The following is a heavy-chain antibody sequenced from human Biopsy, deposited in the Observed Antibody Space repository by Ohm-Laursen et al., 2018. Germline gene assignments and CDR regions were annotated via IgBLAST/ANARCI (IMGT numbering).Heavy chain of an antibody. J-gene: IGHJ4*02. CDR3: ARDSPSYADYPFDY. V-gene: IGHV4-4*07. D-gene: IGHD4-17*01. Sequence: SDTLSLTCRVSGASSSTGYWNWIRQPAGKGLEWIGRVYISGGTTYNPSLKSRVTMSLDTSKNQFSLRLRSVTAADTAVYYCARDSPSYADYPFDYWGQGTLVTVSS. CDR1: GASSSTGY. CDR2: VYISGGT.